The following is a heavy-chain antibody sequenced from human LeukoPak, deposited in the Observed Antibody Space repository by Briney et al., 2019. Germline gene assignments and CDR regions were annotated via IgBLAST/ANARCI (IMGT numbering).Heavy chain of an antibody. J-gene: IGHJ3*02. V-gene: IGHV3-48*02. CDR1: GFTFSSYY. CDR2: ISRSSSNI. Sequence: PGGSLRLSCAGSGFTFSSYYMIWVRQAPGKGLEWVSYISRSSSNIYYADSVKGRFTISRDNAKNSLYLQMNSLRDEDTAVYHCARDQFYAFDIWGQGTMVTVSS. CDR3: ARDQFYAFDI.